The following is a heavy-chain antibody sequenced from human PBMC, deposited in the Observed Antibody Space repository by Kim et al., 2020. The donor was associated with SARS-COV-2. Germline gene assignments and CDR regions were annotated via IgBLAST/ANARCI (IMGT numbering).Heavy chain of an antibody. CDR2: IYYSGST. Sequence: SETLSLTCTVSGGSISSGGYYWSWIRQHPGKGLEWIGYIYYSGSTYYNPSLKSRVTISVDTSKNQFSLKLSSVTAADTAVYYCARVGRLGYCSSTSCHSYYYMDVWGKGTTVTVSS. CDR1: GGSISSGGYY. D-gene: IGHD2-2*01. J-gene: IGHJ6*03. V-gene: IGHV4-31*03. CDR3: ARVGRLGYCSSTSCHSYYYMDV.